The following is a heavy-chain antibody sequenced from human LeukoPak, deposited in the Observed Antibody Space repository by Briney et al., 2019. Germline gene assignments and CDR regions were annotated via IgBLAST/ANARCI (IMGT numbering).Heavy chain of an antibody. CDR1: GFTFSSYS. D-gene: IGHD3-16*02. V-gene: IGHV3-21*01. CDR2: ISSSSSYI. Sequence: PGGSLRLSCAASGFTFSSYSMNWVRQAPGKGLEWVSSISSSSSYIYYADSVKGRFTISGDNAKNSLYLQMNSLRAEDTAVYYCARDGRPELPHYVWGSYRPYYFDYWGQGTLVTVSS. CDR3: ARDGRPELPHYVWGSYRPYYFDY. J-gene: IGHJ4*02.